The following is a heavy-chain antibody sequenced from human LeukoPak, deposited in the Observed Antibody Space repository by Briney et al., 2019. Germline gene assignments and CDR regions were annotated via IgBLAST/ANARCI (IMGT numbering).Heavy chain of an antibody. CDR2: ISTGGSTT. Sequence: GGSLRLSCAASGFTFNSYWTHWVRQAPGKGLVWVSRISTGGSTTTYADAVKGRFTISRDNAKNTLYLQVDSLRADDTAVYYCAGGVGSNDAFDVWGQGTMVTVSS. CDR1: GFTFNSYW. CDR3: AGGVGSNDAFDV. D-gene: IGHD3-16*01. J-gene: IGHJ3*01. V-gene: IGHV3-74*03.